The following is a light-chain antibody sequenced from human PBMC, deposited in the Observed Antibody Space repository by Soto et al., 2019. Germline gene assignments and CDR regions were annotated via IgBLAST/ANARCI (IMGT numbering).Light chain of an antibody. V-gene: IGLV2-8*01. J-gene: IGLJ1*01. Sequence: QSALTQPPSASGSPGQSVTISCTGTSTDVGGYNFVSWYQQHPGKAPKLMIYEVSKRPSGVRDRFSGSKSGNTASLTVSGLQAEDEADYYCSSYGGSNTGVFGTGTKLTVL. CDR1: STDVGGYNF. CDR3: SSYGGSNTGV. CDR2: EVS.